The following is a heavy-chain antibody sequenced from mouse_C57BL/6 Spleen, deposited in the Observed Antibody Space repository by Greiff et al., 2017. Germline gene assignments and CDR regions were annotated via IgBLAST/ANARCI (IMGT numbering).Heavy chain of an antibody. CDR1: GYTFTDYE. CDR3: AGWLLPDFDV. J-gene: IGHJ1*03. CDR2: IDPETGGT. D-gene: IGHD2-3*01. V-gene: IGHV1-15*01. Sequence: VKLVESGAELVRPGASVTLSCKASGYTFTDYEMHWVKQTPVHGLEWIGAIDPETGGTAYNQKFKGKAILTADKSSSTAYMELRSLTSEDSAVYYCAGWLLPDFDVWGTGTTVTVSS.